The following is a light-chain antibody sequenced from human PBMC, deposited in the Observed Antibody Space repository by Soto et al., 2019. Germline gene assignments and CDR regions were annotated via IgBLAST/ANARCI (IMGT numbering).Light chain of an antibody. CDR3: QQYNTDST. CDR1: QSINKW. V-gene: IGKV1-5*01. J-gene: IGKJ4*01. Sequence: DIQLTQSPSTLSASVGDRVTITCRASQSINKWLAWYQQKPGKAPNLLVFDASTLQSGVPSRFSGSGFGTEFTLIISSLQPDDVATYYCQQYNTDSTFGGGTKVDIK. CDR2: DAS.